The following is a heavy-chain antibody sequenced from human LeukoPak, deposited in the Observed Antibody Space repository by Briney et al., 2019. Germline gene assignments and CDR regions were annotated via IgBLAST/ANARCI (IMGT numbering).Heavy chain of an antibody. CDR2: INPNSGGT. Sequence: GASVKVACKASGFTFHHYYMHWVRQAPGQGVEWMGWINPNSGGTNPAQQFQGRATPTRDTSVSPAYMALSRLRSDDTAVYSCARDHCTSSGCYEYYYYGMDVWGQGTTVTVSS. V-gene: IGHV1-2*02. CDR1: GFTFHHYY. J-gene: IGHJ6*02. CDR3: ARDHCTSSGCYEYYYYGMDV. D-gene: IGHD2-2*01.